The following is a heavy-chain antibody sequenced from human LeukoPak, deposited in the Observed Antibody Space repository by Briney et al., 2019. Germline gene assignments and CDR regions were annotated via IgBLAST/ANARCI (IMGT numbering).Heavy chain of an antibody. D-gene: IGHD2-2*03. CDR1: GYTFTGYY. V-gene: IGHV1-2*02. J-gene: IGHJ5*02. CDR3: ARGSGYCSSTSCYGVNWFDP. Sequence: GASVKVSCKASGYTFTGYYMHWVRQAPGQGLEWMEWINPNSGGTNYAQKFQGRVTMTRDTSISTAYMELSRLRSDDTAVYYCARGSGYCSSTSCYGVNWFDPWGQGTLVTVSS. CDR2: INPNSGGT.